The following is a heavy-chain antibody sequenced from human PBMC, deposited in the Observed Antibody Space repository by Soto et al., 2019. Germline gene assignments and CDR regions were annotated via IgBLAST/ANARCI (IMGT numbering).Heavy chain of an antibody. V-gene: IGHV1-18*01. CDR1: GYTFTSYG. CDR2: ISAYNGNT. J-gene: IGHJ5*02. Sequence: ASVKVSCKASGYTFTSYGISWVRQAPGQGLEWMGWISAYNGNTNYAQKLQGRVTMTTDTSTSTAYMELGSLRSDDTAVYYCAREGTSITIFGVVSEWWFDPWGQGTLVTVSS. D-gene: IGHD3-3*01. CDR3: AREGTSITIFGVVSEWWFDP.